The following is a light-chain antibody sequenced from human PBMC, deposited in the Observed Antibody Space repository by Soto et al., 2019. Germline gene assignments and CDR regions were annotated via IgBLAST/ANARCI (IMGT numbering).Light chain of an antibody. V-gene: IGLV2-14*01. CDR1: SSDVGAYNY. J-gene: IGLJ1*01. CDR2: EVT. Sequence: QSVLTQPASVSGSPGQSITISCTGTSSDVGAYNYVSWYQQHAGKAPKLIIHEVTNRPSGVSHRFSGSKSGNTASLTISGLQAEDEAAYYCSSYKGSTAYVFGTGTKFTVL. CDR3: SSYKGSTAYV.